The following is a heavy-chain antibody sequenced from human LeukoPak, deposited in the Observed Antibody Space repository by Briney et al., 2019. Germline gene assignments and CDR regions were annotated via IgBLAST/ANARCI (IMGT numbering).Heavy chain of an antibody. J-gene: IGHJ4*02. CDR3: ARKRIAAPIDY. CDR2: IYITGST. Sequence: SETLSLTCTVSGGSISSYYWSWIRQPAGKGLEWIGRIYITGSTNYNPSLKSRVTMSVDTSKNQFSLKLISMTAADTAVYYCARKRIAAPIDYWGQGTLVTVSS. V-gene: IGHV4-4*07. D-gene: IGHD6-6*01. CDR1: GGSISSYY.